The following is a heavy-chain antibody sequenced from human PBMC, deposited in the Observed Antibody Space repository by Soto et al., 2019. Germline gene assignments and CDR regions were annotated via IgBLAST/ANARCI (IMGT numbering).Heavy chain of an antibody. V-gene: IGHV3-30*18. CDR2: ISYDGSNK. D-gene: IGHD4-17*01. CDR1: GFTFSSYG. J-gene: IGHJ4*02. Sequence: GGSLRLSCAASGFTFSSYGMHWVRQAPGKGLEWVAVISYDGSNKYYADSVKGRFTISRDNSKNTLYLQMNSLRAEDTAVYYCANLQEFTVTTYENWGQGTLVTISS. CDR3: ANLQEFTVTTYEN.